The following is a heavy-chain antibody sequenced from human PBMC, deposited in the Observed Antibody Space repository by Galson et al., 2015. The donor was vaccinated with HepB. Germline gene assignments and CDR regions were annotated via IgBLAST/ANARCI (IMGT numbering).Heavy chain of an antibody. J-gene: IGHJ4*02. CDR3: ARDDYDSSGYIGY. CDR1: GFTFSSYA. Sequence: SLRLSCAAFGFTFSSYAMHWVRQAPGKGLEWVAVISYDGSNKYYADSVKGRFTISRDNSKNTLYLQMNSLRAEDTAVYYCARDDYDSSGYIGYWGQGTLVTVSS. V-gene: IGHV3-30-3*01. CDR2: ISYDGSNK. D-gene: IGHD3-22*01.